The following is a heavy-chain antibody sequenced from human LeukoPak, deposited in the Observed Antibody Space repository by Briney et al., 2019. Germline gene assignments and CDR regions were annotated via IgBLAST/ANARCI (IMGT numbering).Heavy chain of an antibody. V-gene: IGHV4-39*07. CDR1: GGSISSSSYY. CDR2: IYYSGST. CDR3: AREVLDYYGSGSYVFDY. D-gene: IGHD3-10*01. Sequence: PSETLSLTCTVSGGSISSSSYYWGWIRQPPGKGLEWIGSIYYSGSTYYNPSLKSRVTISVDTSKNQFSLKLSSVTAADTAVYYCAREVLDYYGSGSYVFDYWGQGTLVTVSS. J-gene: IGHJ4*02.